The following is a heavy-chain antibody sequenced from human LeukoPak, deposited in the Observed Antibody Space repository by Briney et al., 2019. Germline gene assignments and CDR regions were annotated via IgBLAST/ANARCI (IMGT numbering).Heavy chain of an antibody. J-gene: IGHJ5*02. CDR2: IYYSGST. V-gene: IGHV4-59*08. CDR3: ARGGQPLLGNWFDP. CDR1: GGSIRSYY. D-gene: IGHD2-21*02. Sequence: PSETLSLTCTVSGGSIRSYYWSWIRQSPGKGLEWIGYIYYSGSTNYNPSLKSRVTISVDTSKNQFSMKLNSVTAADTAVYYCARGGQPLLGNWFDPWGRGTLVTVSS.